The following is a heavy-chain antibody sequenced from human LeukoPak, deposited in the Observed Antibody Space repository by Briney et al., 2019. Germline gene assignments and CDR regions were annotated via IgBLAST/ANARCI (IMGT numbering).Heavy chain of an antibody. Sequence: GGSLRLSCAASGFTFSSYAMSWVRQAPGKGLEWVSAISGSGGSTYYADSVKGRFTISRDNSKNTLYLQMNSPRAEDTAVYYCANHWNGYYFDYWGQGTLVTVSS. J-gene: IGHJ4*02. CDR3: ANHWNGYYFDY. V-gene: IGHV3-23*01. D-gene: IGHD1-1*01. CDR1: GFTFSSYA. CDR2: ISGSGGST.